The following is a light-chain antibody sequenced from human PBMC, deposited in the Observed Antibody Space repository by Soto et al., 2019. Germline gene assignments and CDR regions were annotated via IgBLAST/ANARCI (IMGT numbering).Light chain of an antibody. V-gene: IGKV1-39*01. CDR1: QSISNQ. CDR3: QQGYRNPIT. CDR2: TAS. Sequence: DIQMTQFQSSLSASVGDRVTITCRTSQSISNQLIWYQQKPGEAPKPLIYTASTLYSGVPSRFIGSGSGTDFTLTISSLQPEDFATYYCQQGYRNPITFGQGTRLEIK. J-gene: IGKJ5*01.